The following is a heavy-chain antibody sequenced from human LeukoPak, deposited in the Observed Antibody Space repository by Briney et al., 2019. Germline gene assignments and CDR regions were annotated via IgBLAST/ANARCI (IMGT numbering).Heavy chain of an antibody. CDR2: IRYEGSNK. V-gene: IGHV3-30*02. CDR3: AKLYCSSTCCYTYYFDY. Sequence: GGPLRLSCAASGFTFSSYGMHWVRQAPGKGLEGVAFIRYEGSNKYYADSVKGRFTISRDNSKNTLYLQMNSLRAEDTAVYFCAKLYCSSTCCYTYYFDYWGRGTLVTVSS. D-gene: IGHD2-2*02. CDR1: GFTFSSYG. J-gene: IGHJ4*02.